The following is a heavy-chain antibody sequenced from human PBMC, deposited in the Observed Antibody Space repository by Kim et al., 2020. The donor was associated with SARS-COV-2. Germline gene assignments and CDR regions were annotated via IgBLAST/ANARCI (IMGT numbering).Heavy chain of an antibody. CDR2: IYSGGSST. V-gene: IGHV3-23*03. CDR3: AKGGRIAVAGKFDY. CDR1: GFTFSSYA. J-gene: IGHJ4*02. Sequence: GGSLRLSCAASGFTFSSYAMSWVRQAPGKGLEWVSGIYSGGSSTYYADSVKGRFTISRDNSKNTLYLQMNSLRAEDTAVYYCAKGGRIAVAGKFDYWGQGTLVTVSS. D-gene: IGHD6-19*01.